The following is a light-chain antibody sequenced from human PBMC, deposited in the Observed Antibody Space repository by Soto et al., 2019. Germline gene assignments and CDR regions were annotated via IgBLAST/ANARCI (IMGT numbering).Light chain of an antibody. CDR2: DVS. V-gene: IGLV2-11*01. CDR1: SSDVGGYNY. Sequence: QSVLTQPRSVSGSPGQSVTISCTGTSSDVGGYNYVSWYQQHPGKAPKLMIYDVSKRPSGVPDRFSGSKSGNTASLTISGPQAEEEADNNCGSYAGSDPGVFGGGTKLPAL. CDR3: GSYAGSDPGV. J-gene: IGLJ2*01.